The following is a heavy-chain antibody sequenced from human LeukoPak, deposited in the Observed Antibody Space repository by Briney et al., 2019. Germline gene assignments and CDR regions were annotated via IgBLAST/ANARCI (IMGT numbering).Heavy chain of an antibody. J-gene: IGHJ4*02. D-gene: IGHD6-13*01. CDR1: GFTVSSNY. CDR2: IYSGGST. V-gene: IGHV3-53*01. Sequence: PGGSLLLSCAASGFTVSSNYMSWVRQAPGKGLEWVSVIYSGGSTYYADSVKGRFTISRDNSKNTLYLQMNSLRAEDTAVYYCAKDQSSWDNFDYWGQGTLVTVSS. CDR3: AKDQSSWDNFDY.